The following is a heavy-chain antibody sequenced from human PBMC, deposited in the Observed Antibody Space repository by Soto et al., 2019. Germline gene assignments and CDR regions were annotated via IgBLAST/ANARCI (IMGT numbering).Heavy chain of an antibody. Sequence: LRISCAASGFNFSNHWMHWVRQRPAEGLVWVSRITSDGKSKAYAESVKGRFAISRDNAKNTLYLQMNGLTAEDTAVYYCARESGDWPPNWFDPWGQGTLVTVYS. D-gene: IGHD2-21*02. CDR3: ARESGDWPPNWFDP. CDR1: GFNFSNHW. J-gene: IGHJ5*02. CDR2: ITSDGKSK. V-gene: IGHV3-74*01.